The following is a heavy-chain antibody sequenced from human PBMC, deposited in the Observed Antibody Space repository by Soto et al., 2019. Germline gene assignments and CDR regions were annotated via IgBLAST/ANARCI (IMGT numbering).Heavy chain of an antibody. J-gene: IGHJ4*02. V-gene: IGHV3-21*01. CDR3: VRDLAVVTGAFDY. D-gene: IGHD2-21*02. Sequence: EVQLVESGGGLVKPGGSLRLSCAASGFIFSTYSMNWVRQAPGKGLEWVSSISSSSNYICKADSVKGRFTISRDNAKNSLYLQMNSLRAEDTAVYYCVRDLAVVTGAFDYWGQGTLVTVSS. CDR2: ISSSSNYI. CDR1: GFIFSTYS.